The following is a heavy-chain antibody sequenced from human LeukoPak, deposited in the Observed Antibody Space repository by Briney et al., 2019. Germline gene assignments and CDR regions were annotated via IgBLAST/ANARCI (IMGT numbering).Heavy chain of an antibody. J-gene: IGHJ5*02. CDR2: INHSGST. CDR1: GGSFSGYY. Sequence: PSETLSLTCAVYGGSFSGYYWSWIRQPPGKGLEWIGEINHSGSTNYNPSLKSRVTISVDTSRNQFSLKLSSVTAADTAVYYCARGSVTMVRGVRGNWFDPWGQGTLVTVSS. D-gene: IGHD3-10*01. CDR3: ARGSVTMVRGVRGNWFDP. V-gene: IGHV4-34*01.